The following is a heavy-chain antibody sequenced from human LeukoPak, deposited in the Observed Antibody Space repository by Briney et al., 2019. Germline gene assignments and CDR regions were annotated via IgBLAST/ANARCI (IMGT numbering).Heavy chain of an antibody. CDR3: ARDVGATPGYFDY. CDR2: IYNSGST. CDR1: GNSISSGDYY. V-gene: IGHV4-61*08. D-gene: IGHD1-26*01. Sequence: SETLSLTCTVSGNSISSGDYYWSWIRQPPGKGLEWIGYIYNSGSTNYNPSLKSRVTISVDTSKNQFSLKLSSVTAADTAVYYCARDVGATPGYFDYWGQGTLVTVSS. J-gene: IGHJ4*02.